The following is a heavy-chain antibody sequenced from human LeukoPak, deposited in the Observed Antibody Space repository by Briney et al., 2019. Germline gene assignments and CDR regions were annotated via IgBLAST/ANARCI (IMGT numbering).Heavy chain of an antibody. V-gene: IGHV1-69*04. CDR1: GGTFSSYA. CDR3: ARTRMVRGVTSWFDP. D-gene: IGHD3-10*01. Sequence: GSSVKVSCKASGGTFSSYAISWVRQAPGQGLEWMGGIIPILGIANYAQKFQGRVTITADKSTSTAYMELSSLRSEDTAVYYCARTRMVRGVTSWFDPWGQGTLVTVSS. J-gene: IGHJ5*02. CDR2: IIPILGIA.